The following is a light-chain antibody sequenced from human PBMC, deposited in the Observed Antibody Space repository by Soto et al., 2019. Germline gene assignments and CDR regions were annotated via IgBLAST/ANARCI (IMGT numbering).Light chain of an antibody. CDR1: SSDVGAYNY. CDR3: CSYTSSSIRV. Sequence: QSALTQPPSASGSPGQSVTISCTGTSSDVGAYNYVSWYQQHPGKAPKLIIYEVRNRPSGVSNRLSGSKSGNTASLTISGLQADDEADYYCCSYTSSSIRVFGGGTQLTVL. J-gene: IGLJ3*02. CDR2: EVR. V-gene: IGLV2-14*01.